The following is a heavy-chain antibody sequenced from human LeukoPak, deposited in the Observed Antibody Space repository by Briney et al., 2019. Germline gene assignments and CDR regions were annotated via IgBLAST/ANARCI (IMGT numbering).Heavy chain of an antibody. CDR2: IIPIFGTA. V-gene: IGHV1-69*13. D-gene: IGHD3-10*01. CDR1: GGTFSSYA. CDR3: AREAAWTTNRGVIRSGYFDH. Sequence: ASVKVSCKASGGTFSSYAISWVRQAPGQGLEWMGGIIPIFGTANYAQKFQGRVTITADESTSTAHMELSSLTSADTATYYCAREAAWTTNRGVIRSGYFDHWSHGVQVTVSS. J-gene: IGHJ4*01.